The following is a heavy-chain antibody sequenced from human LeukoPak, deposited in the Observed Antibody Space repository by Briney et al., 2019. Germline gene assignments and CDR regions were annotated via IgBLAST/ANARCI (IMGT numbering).Heavy chain of an antibody. D-gene: IGHD3-16*01. J-gene: IGHJ4*02. CDR2: INHSGST. CDR1: GGSFSGYY. V-gene: IGHV4-34*01. CDR3: ARGRLTGGLVDY. Sequence: SETLSLTCAVYGGSFSGYYWSLIRQPPGKGLEWIGEINHSGSTNYNPSLKSRVTISVDTSKNQFSLKLSSVTAADTAVYYCARGRLTGGLVDYWGQGTLVTVSS.